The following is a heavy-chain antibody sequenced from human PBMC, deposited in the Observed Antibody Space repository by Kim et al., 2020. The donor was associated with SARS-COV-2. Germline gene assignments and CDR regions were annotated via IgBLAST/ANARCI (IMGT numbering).Heavy chain of an antibody. Sequence: GGSLRLSCAASGFTFSSYSMNWVRQAPGKGLEWVSSISSSSSYIYYADSVKGRFTISRDNAKNSLYLQMNSLRAEDTAVYYCARDLGSSWYSNWFDPWGQGTLVTVSS. J-gene: IGHJ5*02. CDR3: ARDLGSSWYSNWFDP. CDR1: GFTFSSYS. D-gene: IGHD6-13*01. V-gene: IGHV3-21*01. CDR2: ISSSSSYI.